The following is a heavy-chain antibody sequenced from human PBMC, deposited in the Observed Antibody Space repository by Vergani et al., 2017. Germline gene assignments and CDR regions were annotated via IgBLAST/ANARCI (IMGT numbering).Heavy chain of an antibody. J-gene: IGHJ4*02. CDR3: ARDAGNSWDYFDY. CDR1: GFTFSSYA. V-gene: IGHV3-23*01. D-gene: IGHD2-2*01. Sequence: EVQLLESGGGLVQPGGYLRLSCAASGFTFSSYAMSWVRQAPGKGLEWVSAISGSGGSTYYADSVKGRFTSSRDNSKNSLYLQMNSLRAEDTAVYYCARDAGNSWDYFDYWGQGTLVTVSS. CDR2: ISGSGGST.